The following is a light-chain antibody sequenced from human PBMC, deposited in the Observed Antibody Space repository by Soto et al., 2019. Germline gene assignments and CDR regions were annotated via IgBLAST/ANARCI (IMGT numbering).Light chain of an antibody. Sequence: DIVMTQSPDSLAVSLGERATINCKSSQSVLCSSNNKNFLAWYQQKPGQPPKLLIYWASTRESGVPDRFSGSGSGTDFTLTISSLQAEDVAVYYCQQYYGTPWTFGLGTKVDIK. V-gene: IGKV4-1*01. CDR1: QSVLCSSNNKNF. CDR3: QQYYGTPWT. CDR2: WAS. J-gene: IGKJ1*01.